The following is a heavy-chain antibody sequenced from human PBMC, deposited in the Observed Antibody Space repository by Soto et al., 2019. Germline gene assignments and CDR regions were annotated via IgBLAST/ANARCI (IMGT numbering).Heavy chain of an antibody. V-gene: IGHV3-7*01. J-gene: IGHJ4*02. D-gene: IGHD3-10*01. CDR2: INQDGSER. Sequence: PGGSRRLSCASSGFTFSTCVMMLVRQAPGKGLEWVANINQDGSERYYVDSVKGRFTISRDNAKNSLYLQMNSLRAEDTAVYYCVKDNRGSYWGQGTLVTVSS. CDR3: VKDNRGSY. CDR1: GFTFSTCV.